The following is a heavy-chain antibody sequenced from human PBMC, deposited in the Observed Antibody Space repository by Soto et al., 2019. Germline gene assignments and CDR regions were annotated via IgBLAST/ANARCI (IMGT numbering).Heavy chain of an antibody. D-gene: IGHD2-21*02. CDR1: GGTFSSYA. Sequence: VKVSCKASGGTFSSYAISWVRQAPGQGLEWMGGIIPIFGTANYAQKFQGRVTITADKSTSTAYMELSSLRSEDTAVYYCARASHIVVVTAICAFDIWGQGTMVTVSS. CDR3: ARASHIVVVTAICAFDI. J-gene: IGHJ3*02. CDR2: IIPIFGTA. V-gene: IGHV1-69*06.